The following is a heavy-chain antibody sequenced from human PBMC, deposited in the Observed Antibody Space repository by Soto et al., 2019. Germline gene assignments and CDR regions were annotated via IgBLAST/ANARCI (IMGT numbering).Heavy chain of an antibody. Sequence: PQTLSLPWTVSGGLLSSSSYYWGWLRQPTGKVLEWIGSIYYSGSTYYNPSLKSRVTIXXXXSXNXFXLXXXSVTXAGTPVYYCARFVWELLSLYYFDYWGQGTLGTVAS. CDR1: GGLLSSSSYY. CDR2: IYYSGST. J-gene: IGHJ4*02. V-gene: IGHV4-39*01. CDR3: ARFVWELLSLYYFDY. D-gene: IGHD1-26*01.